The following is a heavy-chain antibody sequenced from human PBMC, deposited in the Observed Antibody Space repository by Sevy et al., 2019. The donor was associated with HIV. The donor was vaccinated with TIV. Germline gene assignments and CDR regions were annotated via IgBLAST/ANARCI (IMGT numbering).Heavy chain of an antibody. CDR2: FDPEDGET. V-gene: IGHV1-24*01. CDR1: GYTLTELS. J-gene: IGHJ4*02. CDR3: ATGPYYYDSSGHIEGGLFDY. Sequence: ASVKVSCKVSGYTLTELSMHWVRQAPGKGLEWMGGFDPEDGETIYAQKFQGRVTMTEDTSTDTAYMELSSLRSEDTAVYYCATGPYYYDSSGHIEGGLFDYWGQGTLVTVSS. D-gene: IGHD3-22*01.